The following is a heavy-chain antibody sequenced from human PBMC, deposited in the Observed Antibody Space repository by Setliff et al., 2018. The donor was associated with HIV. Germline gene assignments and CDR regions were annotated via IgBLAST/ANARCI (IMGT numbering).Heavy chain of an antibody. CDR1: GYTFTSYG. CDR2: ISVYNGNT. Sequence: ASVKVSCKASGYTFTSYGVTWVRQAPGQGLEWMGWISVYNGNTNYAQKLQGRITMTTDTSTSTAYMELRSLRSDDTAVYYCARVYCSGGSCFTFDYWGQGTLVTVSS. D-gene: IGHD2-15*01. V-gene: IGHV1-18*01. J-gene: IGHJ4*02. CDR3: ARVYCSGGSCFTFDY.